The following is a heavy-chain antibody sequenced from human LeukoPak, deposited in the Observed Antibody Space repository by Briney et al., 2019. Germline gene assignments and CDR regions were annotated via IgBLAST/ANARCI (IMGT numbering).Heavy chain of an antibody. CDR1: GYTLTGYY. CDR2: ISAYNGNT. J-gene: IGHJ4*02. Sequence: GASVKVSCKASGYTLTGYYMHWVRQAPGQGLEWMGWISAYNGNTNYAQKLQGRVTMTTDTSTSTAYMELRSLRSDDTAVYYCASGGYQLLYNYWGQGTLVTVSS. CDR3: ASGGYQLLYNY. D-gene: IGHD2-2*02. V-gene: IGHV1-18*04.